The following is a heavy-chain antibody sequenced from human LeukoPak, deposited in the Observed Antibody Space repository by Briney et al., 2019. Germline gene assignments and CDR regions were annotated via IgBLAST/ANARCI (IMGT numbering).Heavy chain of an antibody. CDR3: ARHYWNYGSGSYYFDY. CDR1: GYSFTSYW. J-gene: IGHJ4*02. CDR2: IYPADSDT. V-gene: IGHV5-51*01. D-gene: IGHD3-10*01. Sequence: GESLKISCKGSGYSFTSYWIGWVRQMAGKGLEWMGIIYPADSDTRYSPSFQGQVTISADKSVTTAYLQWSSLKASDTAMYYCARHYWNYGSGSYYFDYWGQGTLVTVSS.